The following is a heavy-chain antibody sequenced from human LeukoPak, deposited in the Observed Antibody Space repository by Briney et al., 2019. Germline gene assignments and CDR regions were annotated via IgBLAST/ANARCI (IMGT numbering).Heavy chain of an antibody. CDR3: AKSNYGSGSYYNDYYYYGMDV. CDR1: GFTFDDYA. D-gene: IGHD3-10*01. CDR2: ISGDGGST. V-gene: IGHV3-43*02. Sequence: GGSLRLSCAASGFTFDDYAMHWVRQAPGKGLEWVSLISGDGGSTYYTDSVKGRFTISRDNSKNSLYLQMNSLRTEDTALYYCAKSNYGSGSYYNDYYYYGMDVWGQGTTVTVSS. J-gene: IGHJ6*02.